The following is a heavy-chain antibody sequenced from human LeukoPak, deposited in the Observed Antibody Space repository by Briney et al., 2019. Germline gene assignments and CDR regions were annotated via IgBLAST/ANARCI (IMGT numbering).Heavy chain of an antibody. Sequence: PGGSLRLSCAASGFTFSSYSMNWVRQAPGKGLEWVSSISSSSSYIYYADSVKGRFTISRDNAKNSLYLQMNSLRAEDTAVYYCARVPEQYVDWFDPWGQGTLVTVSS. D-gene: IGHD4-11*01. CDR3: ARVPEQYVDWFDP. CDR2: ISSSSSYI. V-gene: IGHV3-21*01. CDR1: GFTFSSYS. J-gene: IGHJ5*02.